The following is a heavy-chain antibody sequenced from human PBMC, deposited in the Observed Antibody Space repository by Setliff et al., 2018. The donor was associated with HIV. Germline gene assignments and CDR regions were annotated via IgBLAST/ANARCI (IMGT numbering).Heavy chain of an antibody. Sequence: GGSLRLSCAASGFTFSSYWMHWVRQAPGKGLVWVSRINSDGSSTSYADSVKGRFTISRDNSKNTIFLQMNGLRGDDTAIYYCVRVAGFSSSWFGYWGQGTLVTVSS. J-gene: IGHJ5*01. V-gene: IGHV3-74*01. CDR3: VRVAGFSSSWFGY. D-gene: IGHD6-13*01. CDR2: INSDGSST. CDR1: GFTFSSYW.